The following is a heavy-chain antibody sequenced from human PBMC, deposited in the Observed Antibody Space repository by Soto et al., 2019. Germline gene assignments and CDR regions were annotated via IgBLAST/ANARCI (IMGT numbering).Heavy chain of an antibody. J-gene: IGHJ3*02. D-gene: IGHD3-10*01. Sequence: SETLSLTCTVSGGSISSYYWSWIRQPPGKGLKWIGYIYYSGSTNYNPSLKSRVTISVDTSKNQFSLKLSSVTAADTAVYYCARDEGAMVRGVIGAFDIWGQGTMVTVSS. CDR1: GGSISSYY. V-gene: IGHV4-59*01. CDR2: IYYSGST. CDR3: ARDEGAMVRGVIGAFDI.